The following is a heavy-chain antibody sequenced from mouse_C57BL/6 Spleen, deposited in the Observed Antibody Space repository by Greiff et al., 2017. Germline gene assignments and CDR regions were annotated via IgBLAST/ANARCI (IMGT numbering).Heavy chain of an antibody. CDR1: GFTFRSYA. Sequence: EVKLMESGGGLVKPGGSLKLSCAASGFTFRSYAMSWVRQTPEKRLEWVATISDGGSYTYYPDNVKGRFTISRDNAKNNLYLQMSHLESEDTAMYYCAREDDYLFAYWGQGTLVTVSA. D-gene: IGHD2-4*01. J-gene: IGHJ3*01. CDR3: AREDDYLFAY. V-gene: IGHV5-4*01. CDR2: ISDGGSYT.